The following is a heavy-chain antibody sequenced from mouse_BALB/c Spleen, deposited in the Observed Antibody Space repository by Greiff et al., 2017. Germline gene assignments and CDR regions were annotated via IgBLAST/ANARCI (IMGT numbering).Heavy chain of an antibody. CDR2: IYPGDGDT. CDR3: ATLRLRDY. Sequence: VKLMESGAELARPGASVKLSCKASGYTFTSYWMQWVKQRPGQGLEWIGAIYPGDGDTRYTQKFKGKATLTADKSSSTAYMQLSSLASEDSAVYYCATLRLRDYWGQGTTLTVSS. D-gene: IGHD1-2*01. J-gene: IGHJ2*01. CDR1: GYTFTSYW. V-gene: IGHV1-87*01.